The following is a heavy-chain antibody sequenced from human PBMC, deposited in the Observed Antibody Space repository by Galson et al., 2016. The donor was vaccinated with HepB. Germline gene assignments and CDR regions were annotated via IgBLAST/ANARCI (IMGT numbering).Heavy chain of an antibody. V-gene: IGHV2-70*04. CDR2: IDWGDDK. CDR1: GFSLSTSGMR. D-gene: IGHD6-13*01. Sequence: PALVKPTQTLTLTCTFSGFSLSTSGMRVGWIRQPPGKALEWLARIDWGDDKLYSASLKTRLTISKDTSRNQVVLTMTNMDPVDTATYYCARTRAAAGYYFDYWGQGTLVTVSS. CDR3: ARTRAAAGYYFDY. J-gene: IGHJ4*02.